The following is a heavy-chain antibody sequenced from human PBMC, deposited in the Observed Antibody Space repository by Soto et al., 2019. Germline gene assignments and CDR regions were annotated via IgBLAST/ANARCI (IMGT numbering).Heavy chain of an antibody. CDR1: AGSISSTDYY. CDR3: ARQSSGYTYGGGFDY. CDR2: VYYSGRT. Sequence: PSETLSLTCTVSAGSISSTDYYWAWIRQPPGKRLECIGSVYYSGRTYYNPSLERRVTISVDTSKNQFSLSLRSVTAADTAFYYCARQSSGYTYGGGFDYWGQGXQVTVS. V-gene: IGHV4-39*01. J-gene: IGHJ4*02. D-gene: IGHD5-12*01.